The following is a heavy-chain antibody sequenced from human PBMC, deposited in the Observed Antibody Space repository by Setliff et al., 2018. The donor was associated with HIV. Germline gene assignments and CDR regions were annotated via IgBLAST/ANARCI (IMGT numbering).Heavy chain of an antibody. CDR3: ARVTGYSYGSLYYFDY. D-gene: IGHD5-18*01. CDR2: ISGSGGST. V-gene: IGHV3-23*01. CDR1: GFTFSSYA. Sequence: PGGSLRLSCAASGFTFSSYAMSWVRQAPGKGLEWVSAISGSGGSTYYADSVKGRFTISRDNSKNTLYLQMNSLRAEDTAVYYCARVTGYSYGSLYYFDYWGQGTLVTVSS. J-gene: IGHJ4*02.